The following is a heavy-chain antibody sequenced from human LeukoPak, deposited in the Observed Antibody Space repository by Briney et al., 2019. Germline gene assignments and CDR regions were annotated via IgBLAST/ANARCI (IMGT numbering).Heavy chain of an antibody. D-gene: IGHD3-9*01. Sequence: SETLSLTCAVYGGSFSGYYWSWIRQPPGKGLEWIGEINHSGSTNYNPSLKSRVTISVDTSKNQFSLKLSSVTAADTAVYYCARRERYFDWLFRARDAFDIWGQGTMVTVSS. CDR3: ARRERYFDWLFRARDAFDI. J-gene: IGHJ3*02. V-gene: IGHV4-34*01. CDR1: GGSFSGYY. CDR2: INHSGST.